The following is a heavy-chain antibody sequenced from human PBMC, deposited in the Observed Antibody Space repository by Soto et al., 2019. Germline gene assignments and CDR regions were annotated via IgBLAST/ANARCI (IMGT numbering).Heavy chain of an antibody. D-gene: IGHD6-13*01. CDR3: ARHRGGSGYSSSWGYYYGMDV. V-gene: IGHV4-39*01. CDR2: IYYSGST. Sequence: SETLSLTCTVAGGCISSSSYYGGWIRQPPGKGLEWIGSIYYSGSTYYNPSLKSRVTISVDTSKNQFSLKLSSVTAADTAVYYCARHRGGSGYSSSWGYYYGMDVWGQGTTVTVSS. CDR1: GGCISSSSYY. J-gene: IGHJ6*02.